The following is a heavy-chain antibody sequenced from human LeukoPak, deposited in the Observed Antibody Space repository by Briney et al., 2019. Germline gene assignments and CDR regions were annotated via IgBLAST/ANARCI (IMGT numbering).Heavy chain of an antibody. V-gene: IGHV4-59*01. J-gene: IGHJ6*02. CDR2: IYYSGST. Sequence: SETLSLTCTVSGGSIISYYWSWIRQPPGKGLEWIGYIYYSGSTNYNPSLKSRVTISVDTSKNQFSLKLSSVTAADTAVYYCARGVVVITPDYYYYYGMDVWGQGTTVTVSS. CDR1: GGSIISYY. CDR3: ARGVVVITPDYYYYYGMDV. D-gene: IGHD3-22*01.